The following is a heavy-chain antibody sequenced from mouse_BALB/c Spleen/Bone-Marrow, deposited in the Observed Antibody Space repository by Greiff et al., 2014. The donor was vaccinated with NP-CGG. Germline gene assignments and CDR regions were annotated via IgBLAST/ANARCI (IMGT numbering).Heavy chain of an antibody. V-gene: IGHV1-5*01. J-gene: IGHJ2*01. CDR3: AGYGNYFFDY. CDR2: TYPGNNDS. CDR1: GSTLTSYW. Sequence: EVQLQQSGTVLARPGASVKMSCKASGSTLTSYWMHWVKQRPGQGLEWIGATYPGNNDSRYNQKFNDKAKLTAVTSTNTAYMELSSLTYEDSAVYYCAGYGNYFFDYWGQGTTLTVSS. D-gene: IGHD2-1*01.